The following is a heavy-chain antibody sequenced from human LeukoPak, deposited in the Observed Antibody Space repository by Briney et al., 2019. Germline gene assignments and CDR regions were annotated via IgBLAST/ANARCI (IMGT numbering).Heavy chain of an antibody. CDR3: ARGFQWLATGYYYYGMDV. V-gene: IGHV4-4*07. CDR1: GGSISSYY. Sequence: PSETLSLTCTVSGGSISSYYWSWIRQPAGKGLEWIGRIDTGGSTNYNPSLKSRVTMSVDTSKNQFSLKLSSATAADTAVYYCARGFQWLATGYYYYGMDVWGQGTTVTVSS. CDR2: IDTGGST. D-gene: IGHD6-19*01. J-gene: IGHJ6*02.